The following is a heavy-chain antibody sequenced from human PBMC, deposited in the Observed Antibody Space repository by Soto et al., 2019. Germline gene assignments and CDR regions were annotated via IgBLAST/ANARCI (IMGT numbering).Heavy chain of an antibody. CDR2: INHSGST. CDR1: GGSFSGYY. J-gene: IGHJ4*02. Sequence: SETLSLTCAVYGGSFSGYYWSWIRQPPGKGLEWIGEINHSGSTNYNPSLKSRVTLSVDTSKNHFSLKLSFVTAADTAVYYCARAKPQEDYWGQGTLVTVSS. CDR3: ARAKPQEDY. V-gene: IGHV4-34*01.